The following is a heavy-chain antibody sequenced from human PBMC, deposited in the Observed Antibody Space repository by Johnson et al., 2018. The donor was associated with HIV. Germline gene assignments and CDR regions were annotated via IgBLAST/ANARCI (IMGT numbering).Heavy chain of an antibody. J-gene: IGHJ3*02. CDR2: ISYDGSNK. CDR3: ARAPRFGRVRGSAFDI. D-gene: IGHD3-10*01. CDR1: GFTFSSYA. Sequence: QMLLVESGGGVVQPGRSLRLSCAASGFTFSSYAMHWVRQAPGKGLEWVAVISYDGSNKYYADSVKGRFTISRDNSKNTLYLQMNSLRAEDTAVYYCARAPRFGRVRGSAFDIWGQGTMVTVSS. V-gene: IGHV3-30*04.